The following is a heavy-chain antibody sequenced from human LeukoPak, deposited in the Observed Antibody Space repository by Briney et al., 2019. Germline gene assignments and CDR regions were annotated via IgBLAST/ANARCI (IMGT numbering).Heavy chain of an antibody. CDR1: GYNFAGYY. V-gene: IGHV1-2*06. CDR3: ARADDYGDYPDY. D-gene: IGHD4-17*01. CDR2: INPNSGAT. Sequence: ASVRVSCEASGYNFAGYYMHWVRQAPGQGLEWMGRINPNSGATRFAQKFQGRVTMTGDASITTAYMELSSLKSDDTAVYYCARADDYGDYPDYWGQGTLVTVSS. J-gene: IGHJ4*02.